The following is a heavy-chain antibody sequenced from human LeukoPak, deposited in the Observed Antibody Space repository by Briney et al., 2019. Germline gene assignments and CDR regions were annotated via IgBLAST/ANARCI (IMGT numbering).Heavy chain of an antibody. V-gene: IGHV1-2*02. D-gene: IGHD6-6*01. Sequence: ASVEVSCKPSGYTFTGYFMHWVRQAPGQGLEWMGWINPNSGGTNYAQKFQGRVTMTRDTSISTAHIELRRLTSDDTAVYYCARGGVSSSGIDSWGQGTLVTVSS. CDR3: ARGGVSSSGIDS. CDR1: GYTFTGYF. J-gene: IGHJ4*02. CDR2: INPNSGGT.